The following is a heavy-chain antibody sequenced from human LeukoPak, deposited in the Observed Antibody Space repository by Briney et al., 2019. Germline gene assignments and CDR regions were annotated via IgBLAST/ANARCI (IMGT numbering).Heavy chain of an antibody. D-gene: IGHD5-18*01. J-gene: IGHJ4*02. Sequence: SQTLSLTCTVSGGSISSGSYYWSWIRQPAGKGLEWIGRVYASGSTNYNHSLKSRVTISVDTSKNQFSLKLSSVTAADTAVYYCARFTGYSYGERFYYFDYWGQGTLVTVSS. V-gene: IGHV4-61*02. CDR3: ARFTGYSYGERFYYFDY. CDR2: VYASGST. CDR1: GGSISSGSYY.